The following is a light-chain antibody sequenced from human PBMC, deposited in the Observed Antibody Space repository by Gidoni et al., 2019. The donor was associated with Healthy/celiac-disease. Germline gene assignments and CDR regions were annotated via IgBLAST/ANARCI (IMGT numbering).Light chain of an antibody. CDR3: QQSYSTPYT. Sequence: DIQMTQSPSSLSASVGDRVTITCRASQSLSSYVNWYQQKPGKAPKLLTYAASSLKSGVPSRFSSSGSGTDFTLTISSLQPEDFATYYCQQSYSTPYTFGQGTKLEIK. CDR1: QSLSSY. J-gene: IGKJ2*01. CDR2: AAS. V-gene: IGKV1-39*01.